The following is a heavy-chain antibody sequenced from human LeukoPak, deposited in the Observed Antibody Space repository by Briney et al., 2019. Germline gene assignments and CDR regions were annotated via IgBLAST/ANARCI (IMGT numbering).Heavy chain of an antibody. CDR2: IYYSGST. CDR3: ARGLRPYYDFWSGDYGMDV. D-gene: IGHD3-3*01. V-gene: IGHV4-59*01. CDR1: GGSISSYY. J-gene: IGHJ6*02. Sequence: SETLSLTCTVSGGSISSYYWSWIRQPPGKGLEWIGYIYYSGSTNYNPSLKSRVTISVDTSKNQFSLKLSSVTAADTAVYYCARGLRPYYDFWSGDYGMDVWGQGTTVTVSS.